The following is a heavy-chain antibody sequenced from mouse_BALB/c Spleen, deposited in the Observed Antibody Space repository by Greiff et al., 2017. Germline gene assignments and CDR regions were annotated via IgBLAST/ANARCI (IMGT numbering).Heavy chain of an antibody. D-gene: IGHD2-14*01. J-gene: IGHJ2*01. Sequence: QVQLKQSGAELVRPGTSVKVSCKASGYAFTNYLIEWVKQRPGQGLEWIGVINPGSGGTNYNEKFKGKATLTADKSSSTAYMQLSSLTSDDSAVYFCARSRDRYGGGDYWGQGTTLTVSS. V-gene: IGHV1-54*03. CDR2: INPGSGGT. CDR3: ARSRDRYGGGDY. CDR1: GYAFTNYL.